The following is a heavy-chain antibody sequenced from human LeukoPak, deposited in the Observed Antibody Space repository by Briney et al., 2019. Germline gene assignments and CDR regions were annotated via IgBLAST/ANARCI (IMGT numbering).Heavy chain of an antibody. CDR1: GGSFSGYY. V-gene: IGHV4-34*01. J-gene: IGHJ4*02. CDR2: INHSGST. Sequence: PSETLSLTCAVYGGSFSGYYWSWIRQPPGKGLEWIGEINHSGSTNYNPSLKSRVTISVDTSENPFSLKLSSVTAADTAVYYCARATIFGYFDYWGQGTLVTVSS. CDR3: ARATIFGYFDY. D-gene: IGHD3-3*01.